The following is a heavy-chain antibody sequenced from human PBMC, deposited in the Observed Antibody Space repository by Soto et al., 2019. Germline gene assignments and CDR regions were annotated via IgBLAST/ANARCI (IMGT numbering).Heavy chain of an antibody. D-gene: IGHD1-26*01. V-gene: IGHV3-15*07. J-gene: IGHJ4*02. CDR1: SVSNAG. CDR3: TTDIVGATTLV. Sequence: SVSNAGMNWVRQAPGKGLEWVGRIKSKTDGGTTDYAAPVKGRFTISRDDSKNTLYLQMNSLKTEDTAVYYCTTDIVGATTLVWGQGTLVTVSS. CDR2: IKSKTDGGTT.